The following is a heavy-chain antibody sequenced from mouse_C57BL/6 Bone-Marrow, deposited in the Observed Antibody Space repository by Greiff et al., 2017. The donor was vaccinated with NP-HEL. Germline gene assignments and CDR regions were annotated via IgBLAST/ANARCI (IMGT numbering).Heavy chain of an antibody. CDR3: ARWADYVWFAY. V-gene: IGHV1-50*01. CDR2: IDPSDSYT. CDR1: GYTFTSYW. Sequence: VKLQQPGAELVKPGASVKLSCKASGYTFTSYWMQWVKQRPGQGLEWIGEIDPSDSYTNYNQKFKGKATLTVDTSSSTAYMQLSSLTSEDSAVYYCARWADYVWFAYWGQGTLVTVSA. J-gene: IGHJ3*01. D-gene: IGHD2-4*01.